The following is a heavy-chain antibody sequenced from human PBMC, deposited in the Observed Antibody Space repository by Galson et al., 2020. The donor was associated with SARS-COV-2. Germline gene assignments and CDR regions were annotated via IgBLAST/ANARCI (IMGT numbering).Heavy chain of an antibody. CDR1: VGSIRRGDYY. V-gene: IGHV4-30-4*01. CDR2: IYYSGST. Sequence: ASETLSLTRTVSVGSIRRGDYYWRWSRQPPGKGLGWSGYIYYSGSTYYNPSLKSRITMSVDPSKNHFSLELSSVTATDTAVYYCARAAYCGSTSCRYFDSWGQGTLVTVSS. D-gene: IGHD2-2*01. J-gene: IGHJ4*02. CDR3: ARAAYCGSTSCRYFDS.